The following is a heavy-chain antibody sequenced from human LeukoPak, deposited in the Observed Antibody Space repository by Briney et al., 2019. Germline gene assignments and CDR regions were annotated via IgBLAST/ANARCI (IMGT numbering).Heavy chain of an antibody. CDR2: INTNTGNP. J-gene: IGHJ3*02. Sequence: GASVKVSCKASGYTFTSYAMNWVRQAPGQGLEWMGWINTNTGNPTYAQGFTGRFVFSLDTSVSTAYLQISSLKAEDTAVYYCARDPPYYYDSSGYFGAFDIWGQGTMVTVSS. D-gene: IGHD3-22*01. CDR3: ARDPPYYYDSSGYFGAFDI. CDR1: GYTFTSYA. V-gene: IGHV7-4-1*02.